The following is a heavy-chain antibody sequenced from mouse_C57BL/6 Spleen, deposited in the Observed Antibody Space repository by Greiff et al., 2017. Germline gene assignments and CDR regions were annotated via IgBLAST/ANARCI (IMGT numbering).Heavy chain of an antibody. CDR3: ASFNWDGFAY. V-gene: IGHV1-81*01. CDR2: IYPRSGNT. Sequence: QVQLQQSGAELARPGASVKLSCKASGYTFTSYGISWVKQRTGQGLEWIGEIYPRSGNTYYNEKFKGKATLTADKSSSTAYMELRSLTSEDSAVYFCASFNWDGFAYWGQGTLVTVSA. J-gene: IGHJ3*01. D-gene: IGHD4-1*01. CDR1: GYTFTSYG.